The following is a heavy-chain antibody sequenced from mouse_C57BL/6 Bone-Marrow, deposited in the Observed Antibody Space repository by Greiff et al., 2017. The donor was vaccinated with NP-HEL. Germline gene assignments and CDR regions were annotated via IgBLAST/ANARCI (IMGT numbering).Heavy chain of an antibody. CDR2: ISYDGSN. CDR1: GYSITSGYY. CDR3: ARGGDYLGYFDV. Sequence: EVQLVESGPGLVKPSQSLSLTCSVTGYSITSGYYWNWIRQFPGNKLEWMGYISYDGSNNYNPSLKNRISITRDTSKNQFFLKLNSVTTEDTATYYCARGGDYLGYFDVWGTGTTVTVSS. J-gene: IGHJ1*03. V-gene: IGHV3-6*01. D-gene: IGHD2-4*01.